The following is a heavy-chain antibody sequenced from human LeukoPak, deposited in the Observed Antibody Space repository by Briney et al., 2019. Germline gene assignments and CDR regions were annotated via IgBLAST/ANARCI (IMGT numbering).Heavy chain of an antibody. CDR2: INAGNGNT. CDR3: ARASGVQLWSSHYYGMDV. D-gene: IGHD5-18*01. V-gene: IGHV1-3*01. Sequence: ASVKVSCKASGYTFTSYAMHWVRQATGQRLEWMGWINAGNGNTKYSQKFQGRVTITRDTSASTAYMELSSLRSEDTAVYYCARASGVQLWSSHYYGMDVWGQGTTVTPSS. J-gene: IGHJ6*02. CDR1: GYTFTSYA.